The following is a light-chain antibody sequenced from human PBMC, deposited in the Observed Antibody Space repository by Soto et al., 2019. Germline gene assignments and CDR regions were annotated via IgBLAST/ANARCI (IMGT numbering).Light chain of an antibody. CDR2: GGV. CDR3: CSYAGRSTLV. J-gene: IGLJ3*02. V-gene: IGLV2-23*01. Sequence: QSALTQPPSVSGTPGQSITISCTITSSDPGTYDLVSWYQQHPGKAPKFLIYGGVKRPSGVSDRFSGSKSGNTASLTISGLQAEDEADYYCCSYAGRSTLVFGGGTKVTVL. CDR1: SSDPGTYDL.